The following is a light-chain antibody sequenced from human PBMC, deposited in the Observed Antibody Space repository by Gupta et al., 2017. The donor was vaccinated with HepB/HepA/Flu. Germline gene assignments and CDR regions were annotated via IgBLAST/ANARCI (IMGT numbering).Light chain of an antibody. Sequence: DIVMTQSPLSLPVSPGEPASISCRSSQSLLHSNGYNYLDWYLQKPGQSPQLLIYLGSNRASGVPDRFSGSASGTDFTLKISIVDAEDVGVYYFREAPEIAYTFGQWTKLEIK. V-gene: IGKV2-28*01. CDR1: QSLLHSNGYNY. J-gene: IGKJ2*01. CDR2: LGS. CDR3: REAPEIAYT.